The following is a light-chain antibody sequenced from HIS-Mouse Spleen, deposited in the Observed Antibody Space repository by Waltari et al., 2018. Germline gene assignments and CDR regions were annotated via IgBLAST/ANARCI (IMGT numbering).Light chain of an antibody. CDR2: EDS. Sequence: SYELTQPPSVSVSPGQTARITCSGDALPKKYAYWYQQESGQAPVLVIYEDSKRPSWIPERFHGSSSGTMATLTISGAQVEDEAAYYCYSTDSSGNHRVFGGGTKLTVL. CDR1: ALPKKY. J-gene: IGLJ2*01. V-gene: IGLV3-10*01. CDR3: YSTDSSGNHRV.